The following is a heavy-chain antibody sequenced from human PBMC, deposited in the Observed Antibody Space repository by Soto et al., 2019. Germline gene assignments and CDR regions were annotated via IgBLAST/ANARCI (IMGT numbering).Heavy chain of an antibody. CDR1: GFTFNSYA. CDR3: TKSEGGPKREVDY. Sequence: EVELLESGGGLVQPGGSLRLSCAASGFTFNSYAMSWVRQAPGKGLEWVSTISDSGGNTYYADSVKGRATISRDNSKNTLSLQMNSLRVEDTAVYYCTKSEGGPKREVDYWGQGTLVTVSS. D-gene: IGHD2-15*01. CDR2: ISDSGGNT. J-gene: IGHJ4*02. V-gene: IGHV3-23*01.